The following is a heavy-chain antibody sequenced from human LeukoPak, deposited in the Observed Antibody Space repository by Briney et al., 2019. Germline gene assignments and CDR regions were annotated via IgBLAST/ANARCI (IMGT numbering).Heavy chain of an antibody. CDR1: GFSFSNYG. J-gene: IGHJ4*02. Sequence: GGSLRLSCAASGFSFSNYGMTWVRQAPGKGLEWVSGISGRGENTYYADSVMGRFTISRDNSKNTLYLQMNSLRAEDTAVYYCAKKAGPYSGSFYYFDYWGQGTLVTVSS. CDR3: AKKAGPYSGSFYYFDY. D-gene: IGHD1-26*01. CDR2: ISGRGENT. V-gene: IGHV3-23*01.